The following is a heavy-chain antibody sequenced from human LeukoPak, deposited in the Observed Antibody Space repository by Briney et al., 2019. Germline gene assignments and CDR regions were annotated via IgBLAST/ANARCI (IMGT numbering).Heavy chain of an antibody. D-gene: IGHD1-26*01. Sequence: GGSLRLSCAASGFTVTSNYMSWVRQAPGKGLEWVSVIYSGGSTYYTDSVKGRFTISRDNSKNTLYLQMNSLRAEDTAVYYCARGLVGAIYYYYGVDVWGQGTTVTVSS. CDR2: IYSGGST. V-gene: IGHV3-66*01. J-gene: IGHJ6*02. CDR3: ARGLVGAIYYYYGVDV. CDR1: GFTVTSNY.